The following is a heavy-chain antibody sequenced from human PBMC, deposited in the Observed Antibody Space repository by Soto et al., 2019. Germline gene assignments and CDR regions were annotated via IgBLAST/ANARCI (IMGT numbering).Heavy chain of an antibody. CDR3: ARDQAHYDRSRSLFLNYGMDV. Sequence: EVQLVVTGGGLIQPGGSLRLSCAASAFSVSSSYMTWVRQAPGKGLEWVSFLYSGGTTYYADSVRGRFTISRDSSKNTRDLQVNSLRVEDTAVYYCARDQAHYDRSRSLFLNYGMDVWGQGTTVTVS. J-gene: IGHJ6*02. V-gene: IGHV3-53*02. CDR1: AFSVSSSY. CDR2: LYSGGTT. D-gene: IGHD3-22*01.